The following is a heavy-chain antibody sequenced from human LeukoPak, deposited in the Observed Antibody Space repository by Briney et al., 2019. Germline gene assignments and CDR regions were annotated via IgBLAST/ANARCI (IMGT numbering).Heavy chain of an antibody. D-gene: IGHD3-3*01. Sequence: SQTLSLTCTVSGGSISSGSYYWSWIRQPAGKGLKWIGRIYTSGSTNYNPSLKSRVTISVDTSKNQFSLKLSSVTAADTAVYYCARGAKLRFLEWLARHYYYYMDVWGKGTTVTVSS. CDR3: ARGAKLRFLEWLARHYYYYMDV. J-gene: IGHJ6*03. V-gene: IGHV4-61*02. CDR2: IYTSGST. CDR1: GGSISSGSYY.